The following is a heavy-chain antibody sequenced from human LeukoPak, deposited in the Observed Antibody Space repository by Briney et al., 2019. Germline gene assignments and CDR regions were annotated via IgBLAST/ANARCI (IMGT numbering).Heavy chain of an antibody. Sequence: SETLSLTCSVSGDSISTSSYYWGWIRQPPGKGLEWIGYIYYSGSTNYNPSLKSRVTISVKTSKNQFSLKLRSVTAADTAVYYCARVTGYTIEDYFDYWGQGTLVTVSS. CDR2: IYYSGST. CDR3: ARVTGYTIEDYFDY. CDR1: GDSISTSSYY. V-gene: IGHV4-61*05. D-gene: IGHD3-9*01. J-gene: IGHJ4*02.